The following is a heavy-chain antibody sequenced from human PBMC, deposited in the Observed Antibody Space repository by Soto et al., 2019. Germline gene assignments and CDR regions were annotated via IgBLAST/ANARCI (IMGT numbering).Heavy chain of an antibody. V-gene: IGHV3-13*01. CDR3: AKEGPYDHGDYRVYYYGVDV. CDR2: IGTVADT. CDR1: GFTFSNYD. Sequence: PGGSLRLSCAASGFTFSNYDMHWVRQPVGKGLEWVSAIGTVADTYYPGSVEGRFTVSRENAKNSLYLQMNSLRADDTAIYYCAKEGPYDHGDYRVYYYGVDVWGRGTTVTVSS. D-gene: IGHD4-17*01. J-gene: IGHJ6*02.